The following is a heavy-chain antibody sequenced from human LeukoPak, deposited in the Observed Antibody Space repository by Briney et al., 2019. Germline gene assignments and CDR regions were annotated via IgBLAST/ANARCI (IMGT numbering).Heavy chain of an antibody. V-gene: IGHV3-21*01. CDR3: ARGLQLLWFGEIGY. J-gene: IGHJ4*02. CDR1: GFTFSSYS. CDR2: ISSSSSYI. Sequence: GGSLRLSCAASGFTFSSYSMNWVRQAPGKGLEWVSSISSSSSYIYYADSVKGRFTISRDNAKNSLYLQMNSLRAEDTAVYYCARGLQLLWFGEIGYWGQGNLVTVSS. D-gene: IGHD3-10*01.